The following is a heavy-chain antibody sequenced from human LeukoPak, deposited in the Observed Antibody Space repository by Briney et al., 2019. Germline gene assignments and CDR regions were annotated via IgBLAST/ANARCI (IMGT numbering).Heavy chain of an antibody. D-gene: IGHD5-24*01. Sequence: ASVKVSCKASGNTFTSYDINWVRQATGQGLEWMGWTNPKSGNTGYAQRFQGRVPMTSNTSISTAYMELSSLSSDDTAVYYCAKMARTGNYYYGMDVWGQGTTVTVSS. CDR2: TNPKSGNT. CDR3: AKMARTGNYYYGMDV. J-gene: IGHJ6*02. CDR1: GNTFTSYD. V-gene: IGHV1-8*01.